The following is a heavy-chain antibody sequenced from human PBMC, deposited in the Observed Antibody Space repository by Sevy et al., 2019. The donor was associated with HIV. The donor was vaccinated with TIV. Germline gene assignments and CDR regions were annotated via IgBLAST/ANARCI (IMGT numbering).Heavy chain of an antibody. CDR1: GFTFSSYS. CDR3: AREGGGVIAAAGDY. Sequence: GGSLRLSCAASGFTFSSYSMNWVRQAPGKGLEWVSSISSSSSYLYYADSVKGRFTISRDNAKNSLYLQMNSLRAEDTAVYYCAREGGGVIAAAGDYWGQGTLVTVSS. D-gene: IGHD6-13*01. CDR2: ISSSSSYL. J-gene: IGHJ4*02. V-gene: IGHV3-21*01.